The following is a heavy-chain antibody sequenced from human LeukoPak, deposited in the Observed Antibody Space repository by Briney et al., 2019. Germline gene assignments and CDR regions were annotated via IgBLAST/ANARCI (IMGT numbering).Heavy chain of an antibody. CDR3: ARGATGTTEVDP. J-gene: IGHJ5*02. D-gene: IGHD1-7*01. Sequence: ASVKVSCKASGYTFTSYYMHWMRQAPGQGLEWMGWINPNSDNTNYAQKFQGRVTMTRDTSISTAYMELTRLRSDDTAVYYCARGATGTTEVDPWGQGTLVTVSS. CDR1: GYTFTSYY. CDR2: INPNSDNT. V-gene: IGHV1-2*02.